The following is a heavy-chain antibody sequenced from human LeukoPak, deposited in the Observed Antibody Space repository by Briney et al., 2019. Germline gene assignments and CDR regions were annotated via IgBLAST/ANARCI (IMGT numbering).Heavy chain of an antibody. V-gene: IGHV3-11*01. Sequence: GGSLRLSCAVSGFTFSDYYMNWIRQAPGKGLEWVSYISDSGTTRFYADSVKGRFTVSRDNAKNSLYLQMNSLRAEDTAVYYCARETAVTTSLFDYWGQGSLVTVSS. J-gene: IGHJ4*02. D-gene: IGHD4-17*01. CDR1: GFTFSDYY. CDR3: ARETAVTTSLFDY. CDR2: ISDSGTTR.